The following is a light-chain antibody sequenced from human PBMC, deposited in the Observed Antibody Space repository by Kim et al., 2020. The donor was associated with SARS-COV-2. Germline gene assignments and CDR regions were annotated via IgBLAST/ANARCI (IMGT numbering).Light chain of an antibody. Sequence: SGAPGQTPSITCSGDKLGDKYAHWFQQKPGQSPVLVIYQDNKRPSGIPERFSGSNSGNTATLTISGTQAMDEAEYYCQAWDSSTVVFGGGTQLTVL. V-gene: IGLV3-1*01. CDR1: KLGDKY. J-gene: IGLJ2*01. CDR3: QAWDSSTVV. CDR2: QDN.